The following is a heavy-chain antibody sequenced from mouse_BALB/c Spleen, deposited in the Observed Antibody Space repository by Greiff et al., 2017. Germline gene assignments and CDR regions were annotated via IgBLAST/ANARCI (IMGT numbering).Heavy chain of an antibody. V-gene: IGHV1-9*01. Sequence: KPGHGLEWIGEILPGSGSTNYNEKFKGKATFTADTSSNTAYMQLSSLTSEDSAVYYCARFYYGNYGFAYWGQGTLVTVSA. CDR3: ARFYYGNYGFAY. J-gene: IGHJ3*01. D-gene: IGHD2-1*01. CDR2: ILPGSGST.